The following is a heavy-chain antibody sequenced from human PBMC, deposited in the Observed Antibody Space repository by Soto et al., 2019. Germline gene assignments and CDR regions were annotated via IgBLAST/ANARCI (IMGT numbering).Heavy chain of an antibody. J-gene: IGHJ6*02. Sequence: SETLSLTCTVSGGSISSSDFYWGWLRQTPGKGLEFIGSMYYSGSTYYNPSLKSRLTISVDTSKNQFTLKLSSVTAADTAVYYCARASSGWYADSYGMDVWGQGTTVTVSS. CDR2: MYYSGST. CDR1: GGSISSSDFY. V-gene: IGHV4-39*06. CDR3: ARASSGWYADSYGMDV. D-gene: IGHD6-19*01.